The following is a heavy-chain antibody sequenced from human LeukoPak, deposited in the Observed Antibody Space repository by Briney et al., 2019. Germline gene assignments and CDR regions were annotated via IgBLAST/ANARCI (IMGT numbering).Heavy chain of an antibody. D-gene: IGHD4-17*01. CDR3: ARGGDGDYEPPFDY. CDR1: GGSFSGYY. CDR2: ISHSGST. Sequence: SETLSLTCAVYGGSFSGYYWSWIRQPPGKGLEWIGEISHSGSTNYNPSLKSRVTISVDTSKNQFSLKLSSVTAADTAVYYCARGGDGDYEPPFDYWGQGTLVTVSS. J-gene: IGHJ4*02. V-gene: IGHV4-34*01.